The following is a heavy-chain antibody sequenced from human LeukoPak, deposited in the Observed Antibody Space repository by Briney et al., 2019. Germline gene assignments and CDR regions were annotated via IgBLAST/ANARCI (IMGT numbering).Heavy chain of an antibody. CDR2: ISYDESNK. CDR1: GFSFSSYA. V-gene: IGHV3-30*09. CDR3: ARDRASGRTVARYYYGLDV. Sequence: PGRSLRLSCAASGFSFSSYAMHWVRQAPGKGLEWVSFISYDESNKYYGDSVRGRFAISRDNSKNTLFLQMDSLRAEDTAVYYCARDRASGRTVARYYYGLDVWGQGTTVTVSS. D-gene: IGHD6-25*01. J-gene: IGHJ6*02.